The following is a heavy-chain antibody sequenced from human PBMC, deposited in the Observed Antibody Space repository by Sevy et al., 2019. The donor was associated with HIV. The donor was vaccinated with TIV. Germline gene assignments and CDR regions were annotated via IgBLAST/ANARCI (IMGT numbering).Heavy chain of an antibody. V-gene: IGHV3-73*01. CDR3: TGLRVAGSSWYGVRGWFDP. CDR2: IRSKANSYAT. J-gene: IGHJ5*02. Sequence: GGSLRLSCAASGFTFSGSAMHWVRQASGKGLEWVGRIRSKANSYATAYAASVKGRFTISRDDSKNTAYWQMNSLKTADTAGYYCTGLRVAGSSWYGVRGWFDPWGQGTLVTVSS. D-gene: IGHD6-13*01. CDR1: GFTFSGSA.